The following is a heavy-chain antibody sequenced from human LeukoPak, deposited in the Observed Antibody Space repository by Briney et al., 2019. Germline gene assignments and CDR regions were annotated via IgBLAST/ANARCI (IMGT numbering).Heavy chain of an antibody. J-gene: IGHJ3*02. V-gene: IGHV3-9*01. CDR2: ISWNSGSI. CDR3: AKDIGHSGYRGFPAFDI. D-gene: IGHD3-22*01. CDR1: GFTFDDYA. Sequence: PGGSLRLSCAASGFTFDDYAMHWVRQAPGKGLEWVSGISWNSGSIGYADSVKGRFTISRDNAKNSLYLQMNSLRAEDTALYYCAKDIGHSGYRGFPAFDIWGQGTMVTVSS.